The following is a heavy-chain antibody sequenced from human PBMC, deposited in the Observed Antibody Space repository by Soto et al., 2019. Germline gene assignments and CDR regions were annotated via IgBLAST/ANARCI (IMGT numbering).Heavy chain of an antibody. V-gene: IGHV3-30*18. CDR1: GLTFSRYC. CDR3: AKDTISTAMVTTSLYFDY. Sequence: GGSLRLACAASGLTFSRYCLHYERQAPGKGLEWVAVISYDGSNKYYADSVKGRFTISRDNSKNTLYLQMNSLRAEDTAVYYCAKDTISTAMVTTSLYFDYWGQGTLVTVSS. J-gene: IGHJ4*02. D-gene: IGHD5-18*01. CDR2: ISYDGSNK.